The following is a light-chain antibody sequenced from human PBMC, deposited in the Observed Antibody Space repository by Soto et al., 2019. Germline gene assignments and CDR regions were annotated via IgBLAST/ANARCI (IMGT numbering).Light chain of an antibody. V-gene: IGKV3-20*01. CDR3: QQYGGSPRT. J-gene: IGKJ1*01. CDR1: QSVSSD. CDR2: GAS. Sequence: EIVMTQSPATLSVSPGERATLSCRASQSVSSDLAWYQHKPGQAPRLLIHGASNRATGIPDRFSGSGSGTDFTLTISRLEPEDFAVYYCQQYGGSPRTFGQGTKVDIK.